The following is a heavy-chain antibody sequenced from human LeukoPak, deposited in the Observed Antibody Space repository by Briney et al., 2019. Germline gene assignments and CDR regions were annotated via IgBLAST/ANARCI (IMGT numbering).Heavy chain of an antibody. Sequence: SCKASGGTFSSYAMHWVRQAPGKGLEWVAVISYDGSNKYYADSVKGRFTISRDNSKNTLYLQMNSLRAEDTAVYYCARDRRPGTYFDYWGQGTLVTVSS. CDR1: GGTFSSYA. J-gene: IGHJ4*02. CDR3: ARDRRPGTYFDY. CDR2: ISYDGSNK. V-gene: IGHV3-30-3*01.